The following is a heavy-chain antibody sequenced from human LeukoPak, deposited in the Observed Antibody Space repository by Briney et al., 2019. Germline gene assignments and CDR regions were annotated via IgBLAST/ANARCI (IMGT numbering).Heavy chain of an antibody. CDR1: GYTFTSYA. Sequence: GASVKVSCKASGYTFTSYAMHWVRQAPGQRLEWMGWINAGNGNTKYSQKFQGRVTITRGTSASTAYMELSSLRSEDTAVYYCARVVGYSYGGDYYFDYWGQGTLVTVSS. CDR2: INAGNGNT. J-gene: IGHJ4*02. V-gene: IGHV1-3*01. CDR3: ARVVGYSYGGDYYFDY. D-gene: IGHD5-18*01.